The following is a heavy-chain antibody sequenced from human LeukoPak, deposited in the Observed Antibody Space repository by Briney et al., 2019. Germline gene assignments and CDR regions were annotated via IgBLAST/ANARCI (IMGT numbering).Heavy chain of an antibody. V-gene: IGHV3-43*01. Sequence: LGGSLRLSCAASGFTFDDYTMHWVRQAPGKGLEWVSLISWDGGKTSYADSVKGRFTISRDNSKNSLYLQMNSLRTEDTALYYCVLQRLSAAFDYWGQGTLVTVSS. CDR3: VLQRLSAAFDY. CDR1: GFTFDDYT. J-gene: IGHJ4*02. D-gene: IGHD6-13*01. CDR2: ISWDGGKT.